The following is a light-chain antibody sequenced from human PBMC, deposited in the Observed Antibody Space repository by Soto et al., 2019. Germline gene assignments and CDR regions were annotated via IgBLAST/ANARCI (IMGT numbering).Light chain of an antibody. CDR2: DTS. Sequence: PRPFSFSPVEIYTLYCRPLQSVGSFLAWYQQKPGQAPRLLIYDTSIRATGIPDRFSGSGSGTDFTLTISSVEPEDFAVYYCQQRKSWLITLTFGEGTRLEIK. V-gene: IGKV3-11*01. CDR1: QSVGSF. CDR3: QQRKSWLITLT. J-gene: IGKJ5*01.